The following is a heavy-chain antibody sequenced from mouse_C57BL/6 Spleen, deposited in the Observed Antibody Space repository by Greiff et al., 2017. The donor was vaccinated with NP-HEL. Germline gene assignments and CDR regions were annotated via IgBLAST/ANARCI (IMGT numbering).Heavy chain of an antibody. CDR1: GYTFTSYW. Sequence: QVQLQQPGAELVRPGTSVKLSCKASGYTFTSYWMHWVKQRPGQGLEWIGVIDPSDSYTNYNQKSKGKATLTVDTSSSTAYMQLSSLTSEDSAVYYCATPRGELSAWFAYWGQGTLVTVSA. CDR3: ATPRGELSAWFAY. CDR2: IDPSDSYT. J-gene: IGHJ3*01. V-gene: IGHV1-59*01.